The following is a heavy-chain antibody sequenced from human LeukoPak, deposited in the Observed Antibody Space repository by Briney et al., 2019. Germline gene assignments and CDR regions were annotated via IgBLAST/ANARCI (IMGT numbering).Heavy chain of an antibody. V-gene: IGHV3-30*02. J-gene: IGHJ4*02. CDR1: GFTFSSYG. D-gene: IGHD4-17*01. Sequence: PGGSLRLSCAASGFTFSSYGMHWVRQAPGKGLEWVAFIRYDGSNKYYADSVKGRFTISRDHSKNTLYLQTNSLRAEDTAVYYCAKDPSTVTPGGNRQDFDYWGQGTLVTVSS. CDR2: IRYDGSNK. CDR3: AKDPSTVTPGGNRQDFDY.